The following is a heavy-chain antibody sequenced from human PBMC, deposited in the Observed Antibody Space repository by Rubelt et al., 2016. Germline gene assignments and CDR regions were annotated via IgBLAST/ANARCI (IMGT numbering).Heavy chain of an antibody. CDR2: MRPIGGYI. CDR3: ARGIDAGVDY. J-gene: IGHJ4*02. V-gene: IGHV1-8*01. CDR1: GYTFTNYV. Sequence: QVQLVQSGSELKKPGASVKVSCKTSGYTFTNYVMNWVRQAPGQGLEWMGWMRPIGGYIGYAQKFQGRVTMTRNTSISTAYMELSGLRPGDTAVYYCARGIDAGVDYWGQGTVLTVSS. D-gene: IGHD2-15*01.